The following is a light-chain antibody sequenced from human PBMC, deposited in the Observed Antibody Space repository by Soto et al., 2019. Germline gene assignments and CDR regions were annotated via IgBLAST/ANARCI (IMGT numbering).Light chain of an antibody. CDR3: HQYGSSSQT. J-gene: IGKJ1*01. V-gene: IGKV3-20*01. Sequence: EIVLTQSPGTLSLSPGERATLSCRASQSVSSTYLAWYQQKPGQAPRLLIYGASSRANGIPDSFSGSGFGTDFILTISRLEPEDFAVYYCHQYGSSSQTFGQGTKVEI. CDR2: GAS. CDR1: QSVSSTY.